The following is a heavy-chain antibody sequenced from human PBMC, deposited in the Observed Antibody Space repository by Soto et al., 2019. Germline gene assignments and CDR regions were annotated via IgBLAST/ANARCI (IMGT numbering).Heavy chain of an antibody. CDR3: IAENSYAVGGGLR. CDR2: IGSEIDGATI. J-gene: IGHJ4*02. Sequence: GGSLRLSCAGSGIAFNDAWMTWVRQAPGKGLEWVGRIGSEIDGATIDYAEPVKGRFTISRDGSKSTVFLQMNSLNTGDTAIYFCIAENSYAVGGGLRWGQGTTVTVCS. D-gene: IGHD2-15*01. V-gene: IGHV3-15*04. CDR1: GIAFNDAW.